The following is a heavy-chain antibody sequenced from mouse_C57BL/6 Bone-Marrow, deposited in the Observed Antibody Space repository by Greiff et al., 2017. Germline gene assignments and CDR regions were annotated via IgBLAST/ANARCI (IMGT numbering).Heavy chain of an antibody. CDR1: GFSLTSYG. D-gene: IGHD2-9*01. CDR3: ARKGDLLWLRRAAY. CDR2: IWSGGST. Sequence: VKLVESGPGLVQPSQSLSITCTVSGFSLTSYGVHWVRQSPGKGLEWLGVIWSGGSTGYNAAFISRLSISKDNSKSQVFFKMNSLQADDTAIYYGARKGDLLWLRRAAYWGQGTLVTVSA. V-gene: IGHV2-2*01. J-gene: IGHJ3*01.